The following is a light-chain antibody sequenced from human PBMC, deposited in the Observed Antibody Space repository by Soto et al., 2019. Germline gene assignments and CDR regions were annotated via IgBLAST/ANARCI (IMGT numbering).Light chain of an antibody. CDR3: QQYNNWPRIT. J-gene: IGKJ5*01. V-gene: IGKV3-15*01. Sequence: EIVMTQSHATLSVSPGERATLSGRDSQSVSSNLVWYQQKPGQSPRLLIYETYNRATGVPDRFSGSGSGTEFTLTISSLQSEDFAVYYCQQYNNWPRITFGQGTRLAIK. CDR1: QSVSSN. CDR2: ETY.